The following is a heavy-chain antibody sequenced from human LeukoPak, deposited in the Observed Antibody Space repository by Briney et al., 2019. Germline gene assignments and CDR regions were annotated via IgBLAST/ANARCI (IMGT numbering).Heavy chain of an antibody. D-gene: IGHD2-15*01. J-gene: IGHJ5*02. Sequence: GGSLRLSCAASGFTFTNYWMHWVRQAPGMGLVWVSRLPPDELDIIYADSVKGRFTVSRDNAKNTVYLQMNNQRAEDTAGYYCARAVQGYCSGGSCYAFGSWGQGTLVTV. CDR3: ARAVQGYCSGGSCYAFGS. CDR1: GFTFTNYW. CDR2: LPPDELDI. V-gene: IGHV3-74*01.